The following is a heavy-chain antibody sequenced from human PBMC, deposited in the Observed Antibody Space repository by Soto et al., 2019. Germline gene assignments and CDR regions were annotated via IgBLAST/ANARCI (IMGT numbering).Heavy chain of an antibody. CDR1: GYTFTGYY. V-gene: IGHV1-2*04. J-gene: IGHJ6*02. CDR3: ARAASGYCSSTSCGNYYYGMDV. CDR2: INPNSGGT. Sequence: ASVKVSCKDSGYTFTGYYMHWVRQAPGQGLEWMGWINPNSGGTNYAQKFQGWVTMTRDTSISTAYMELSRLRSDDTAVYYCARAASGYCSSTSCGNYYYGMDVWGQGTTVTVSS. D-gene: IGHD2-2*01.